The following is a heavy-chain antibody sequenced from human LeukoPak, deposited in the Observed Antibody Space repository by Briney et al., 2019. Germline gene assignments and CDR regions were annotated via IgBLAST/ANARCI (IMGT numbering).Heavy chain of an antibody. CDR3: ARGNMVRGVTRADAFDI. J-gene: IGHJ3*02. CDR1: GGSISSSSYY. CDR2: IYYSGST. V-gene: IGHV4-39*06. Sequence: SETLSLTCTVSGGSISSSSYYWGWIRQPPGKGLEWIGSIYYSGSTYYNPSLKSRVTISVDTSKNQFPLKLSSVTAADTAVYYCARGNMVRGVTRADAFDIWGQGTMVTVSS. D-gene: IGHD3-10*01.